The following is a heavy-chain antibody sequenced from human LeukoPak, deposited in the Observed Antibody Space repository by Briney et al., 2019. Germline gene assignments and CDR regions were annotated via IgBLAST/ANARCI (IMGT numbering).Heavy chain of an antibody. CDR1: GGSISSGGYY. J-gene: IGHJ4*02. V-gene: IGHV4-31*03. Sequence: KASETLSLTCTVSGGSISSGGYYWNWIRQHPGKGLEWIGYIYYSGSTYYNPSLKSRVTISVDTSKNQFSLKLSSVTAADTAVYYCASRIAAAGTIFDYWGQGTLVTVSS. CDR2: IYYSGST. CDR3: ASRIAAAGTIFDY. D-gene: IGHD6-13*01.